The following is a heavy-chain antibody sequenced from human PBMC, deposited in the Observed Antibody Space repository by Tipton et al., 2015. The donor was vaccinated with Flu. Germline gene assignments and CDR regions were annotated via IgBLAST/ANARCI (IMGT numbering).Heavy chain of an antibody. CDR3: ARRDYSDYVSEPKNWFDS. CDR1: GDSMRSDYF. J-gene: IGHJ5*01. Sequence: TLSLTCTVSGDSMRSDYFWAWIRQAPGKGLEWIGNIHYSGSPHYNPSLKSRVTISVDRSKNQFSLKVTSVTAEDTAVYYCARRDYSDYVSEPKNWFDSWGQGTLVTVSS. CDR2: IHYSGSP. D-gene: IGHD4-11*01. V-gene: IGHV4-38-2*02.